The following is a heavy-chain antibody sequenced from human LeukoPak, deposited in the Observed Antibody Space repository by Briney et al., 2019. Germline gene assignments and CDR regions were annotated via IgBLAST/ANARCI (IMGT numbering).Heavy chain of an antibody. CDR1: GGSISSSSYY. J-gene: IGHJ6*03. Sequence: PSETLSLTCTVSGGSISSSSYYWGWIRQPPGKGLEWIGSIYYSGSTYYNPSLKSRVTISVDTSKNQFSLKLSSVTAADTAVYYCAREVVTGTTAYYYYMDVWGKGTTVTVSS. CDR3: AREVVTGTTAYYYYMDV. V-gene: IGHV4-39*07. CDR2: IYYSGST. D-gene: IGHD1-7*01.